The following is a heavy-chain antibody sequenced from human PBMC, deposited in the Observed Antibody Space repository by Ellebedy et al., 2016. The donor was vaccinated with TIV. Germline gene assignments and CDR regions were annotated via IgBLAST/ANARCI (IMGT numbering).Heavy chain of an antibody. Sequence: AASVKVSCKASGYTFMSYSIAWVRQAPGQGLEWMGGVSGYNGNTHYAQKVQGRVTMTTDTSTNTAYMDLRSLTSDDTAVYFCARTSRYAYSSSCDYWGQGTLVTVSS. D-gene: IGHD6-13*01. J-gene: IGHJ4*02. CDR3: ARTSRYAYSSSCDY. CDR2: VSGYNGNT. V-gene: IGHV1-18*01. CDR1: GYTFMSYS.